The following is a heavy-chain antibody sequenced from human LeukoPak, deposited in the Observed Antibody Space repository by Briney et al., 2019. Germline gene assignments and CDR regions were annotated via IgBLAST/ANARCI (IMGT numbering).Heavy chain of an antibody. CDR1: GYTFTSYG. CDR3: ARDHQYSSSWYNYYYGMDV. Sequence: ASVKVSCKASGYTFTSYGISWVRQAPGQGLEWMGWISAYNGNTNYAQKLQGRVTMTTDTSTSTAYMELRSLRSDDTAVYYCARDHQYSSSWYNYYYGMDVWGQGTTVTVSS. D-gene: IGHD6-13*01. V-gene: IGHV1-18*01. CDR2: ISAYNGNT. J-gene: IGHJ6*02.